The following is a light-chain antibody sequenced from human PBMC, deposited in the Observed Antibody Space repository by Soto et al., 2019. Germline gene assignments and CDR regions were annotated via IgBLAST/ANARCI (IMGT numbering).Light chain of an antibody. V-gene: IGKV3-15*01. J-gene: IGKJ1*01. CDR3: QQYRT. CDR1: QSVTRD. Sequence: EILVTQSPATLSVPRGERVTLSCRASQSVTRDLAWYQQKPGQAPRLLIYGASTRATGIPARFSGSGSGTEFTLTINSLQSEDFAIYYCQQYRTFGQGTRVEIK. CDR2: GAS.